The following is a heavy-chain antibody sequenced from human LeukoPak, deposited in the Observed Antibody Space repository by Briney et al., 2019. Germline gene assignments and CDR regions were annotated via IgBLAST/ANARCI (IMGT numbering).Heavy chain of an antibody. J-gene: IGHJ4*02. CDR1: GGSISTYY. CDR3: ARAPYDSSGYYAFDY. CDR2: IYSSGST. Sequence: SETLSLTCTVSGGSISTYYWSWIRQPPGKGLEWIGYIYSSGSTKYNPALKSRVTLSVDTSKNQFSLKLSAVTAAETAVYYCARAPYDSSGYYAFDYWGQGTLVTVSS. V-gene: IGHV4-59*01. D-gene: IGHD3-22*01.